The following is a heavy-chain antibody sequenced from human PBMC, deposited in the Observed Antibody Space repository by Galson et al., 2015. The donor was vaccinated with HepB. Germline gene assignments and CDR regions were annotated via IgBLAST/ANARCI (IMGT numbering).Heavy chain of an antibody. D-gene: IGHD6-19*01. CDR1: GFTFDAYA. Sequence: SLRLSCAASGFTFDAYALVWVRQAPGEGLEWVSVIWYDGTNKYYADSVKGRFTISRDNSENMLYLQMNSLRAEDSAVYYCVREVRNGWYYFDYWGPGAQVTVSS. V-gene: IGHV3-33*08. CDR2: IWYDGTNK. CDR3: VREVRNGWYYFDY. J-gene: IGHJ4*02.